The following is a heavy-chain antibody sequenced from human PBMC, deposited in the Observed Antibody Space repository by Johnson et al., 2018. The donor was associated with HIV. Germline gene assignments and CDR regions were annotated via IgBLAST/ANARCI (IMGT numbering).Heavy chain of an antibody. J-gene: IGHJ3*02. V-gene: IGHV3-30*04. Sequence: QVQLVESGGGVVQPGRSLRLSCAASGFTFSSYALHWVRQAPGKGLEWVAVVSYDESNKYYADSVKGRFTISRDNSKNTVYLQMNGLRAEDTAVYHCAKDLYSSSWTNDAFDIWGQGTMVTVSS. CDR3: AKDLYSSSWTNDAFDI. CDR2: VSYDESNK. D-gene: IGHD6-13*01. CDR1: GFTFSSYA.